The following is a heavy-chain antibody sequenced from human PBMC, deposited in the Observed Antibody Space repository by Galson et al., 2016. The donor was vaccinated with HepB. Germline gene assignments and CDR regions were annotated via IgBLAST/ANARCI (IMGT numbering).Heavy chain of an antibody. Sequence: SVKVSCKASGYTFTGYFVHWVRRAPGQGLEWMGRIDPNRGDTNSAQRFQGRVTMTRDTSISTAYMELSRLRSDDTAIYYCARGDVAVANWGQGTLVTVSS. CDR2: IDPNRGDT. CDR1: GYTFTGYF. J-gene: IGHJ4*02. CDR3: ARGDVAVAN. D-gene: IGHD6-19*01. V-gene: IGHV1-2*06.